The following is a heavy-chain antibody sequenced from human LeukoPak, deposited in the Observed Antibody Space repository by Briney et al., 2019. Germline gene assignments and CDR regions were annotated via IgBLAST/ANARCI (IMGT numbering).Heavy chain of an antibody. CDR1: GGSFSGYY. V-gene: IGHV4-34*01. Sequence: NPSETLSLTCAVYGGSFSGYYWSWIRQPPGKGLEWIGEINHSGSTNYNPSLKSRVTISVDTSKNQFSLKLSSVTAADTAVYYCARGDGRWLLYYFDYWGQGTLVTVSS. J-gene: IGHJ4*02. D-gene: IGHD5-24*01. CDR2: INHSGST. CDR3: ARGDGRWLLYYFDY.